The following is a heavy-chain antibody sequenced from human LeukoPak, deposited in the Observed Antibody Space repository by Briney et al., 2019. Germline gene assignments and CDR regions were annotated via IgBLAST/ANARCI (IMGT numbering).Heavy chain of an antibody. CDR3: AKDPKYYYDSSGYYDYYYYYMDV. CDR1: GFNFSSYG. D-gene: IGHD3-22*01. CDR2: IRYDGSNK. J-gene: IGHJ6*03. V-gene: IGHV3-30*02. Sequence: PGGSLRLSCAASGFNFSSYGMHWVRQAPGKGLEWVAFIRYDGSNKYYADSVKGRFTISRDNSKNTLYLQMDSLRAEDTAVYYCAKDPKYYYDSSGYYDYYYYYMDVWGKGTTVTVSS.